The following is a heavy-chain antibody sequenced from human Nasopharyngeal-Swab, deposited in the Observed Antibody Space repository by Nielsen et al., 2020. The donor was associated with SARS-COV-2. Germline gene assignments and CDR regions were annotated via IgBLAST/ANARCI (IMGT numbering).Heavy chain of an antibody. Sequence: WIRQPPGKGLEWIGENNHSGSTNYNPSLKSRVTISVDTSKNQFSLKLSSVTAADTAVYYCARGGGVPGGSLGRFAQPDAFDIWGQGTMVTVSS. CDR3: ARGGGVPGGSLGRFAQPDAFDI. J-gene: IGHJ3*02. CDR2: NNHSGST. D-gene: IGHD2-15*01. V-gene: IGHV4-34*01.